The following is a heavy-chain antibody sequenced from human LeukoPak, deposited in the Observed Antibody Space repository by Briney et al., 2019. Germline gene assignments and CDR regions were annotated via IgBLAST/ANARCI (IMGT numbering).Heavy chain of an antibody. V-gene: IGHV4-4*02. CDR2: IYHSGST. CDR1: GGSISSSNW. J-gene: IGHJ4*02. D-gene: IGHD3-10*01. Sequence: SGTLSLTCAVSGGSISSSNWWSWVRQPPGRGLEWIGEIYHSGSTNYNPSLKSRVTISVDKSKNQFSLKLSSVTAADTAVYYCARSHYYGWLRNFDYWGQGTLVTVSS. CDR3: ARSHYYGWLRNFDY.